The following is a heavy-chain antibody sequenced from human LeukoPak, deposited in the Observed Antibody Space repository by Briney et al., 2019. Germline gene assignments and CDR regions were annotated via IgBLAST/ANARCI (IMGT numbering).Heavy chain of an antibody. Sequence: GGSLRLSCAASGSTFSSYSMNWVRQAPGKGLEWVSSISSSSSYIYYADSVKGRFTISRDNAKNSLYLQMNSLRAEDTAVYYCARVKRLQRPSGAFDIWGQGTMVTVSS. D-gene: IGHD5-24*01. CDR2: ISSSSSYI. CDR1: GSTFSSYS. V-gene: IGHV3-21*01. J-gene: IGHJ3*02. CDR3: ARVKRLQRPSGAFDI.